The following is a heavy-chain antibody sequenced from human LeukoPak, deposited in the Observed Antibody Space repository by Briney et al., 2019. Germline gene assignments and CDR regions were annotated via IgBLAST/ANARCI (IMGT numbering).Heavy chain of an antibody. CDR1: GFTFSSYA. J-gene: IGHJ5*02. D-gene: IGHD2-15*01. V-gene: IGHV3-23*01. Sequence: GGSLRLSCAASGFTFSSYAMSWVRQAPGKGLEWVSAISGSGGSTYYADSVKGRFTISRDNSKNTLYLQMNSLRAEDTAVYYCAKGDLYCSGGSCMGVRFDPWGQGTLVTVSS. CDR3: AKGDLYCSGGSCMGVRFDP. CDR2: ISGSGGST.